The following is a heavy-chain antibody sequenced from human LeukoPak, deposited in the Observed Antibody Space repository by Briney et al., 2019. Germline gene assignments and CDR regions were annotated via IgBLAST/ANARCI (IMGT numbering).Heavy chain of an antibody. CDR1: GYSISSGYY. V-gene: IGHV4-38-2*02. CDR2: IFYSGST. J-gene: IGHJ5*02. D-gene: IGHD5-12*01. Sequence: PSETLSLTCAVSGYSISSGYYWGWFRQPPGKGLEWIGYIFYSGSTYYNPSLRSRVTISVDTSKNQFSLKLNSVTAADTAVYYCAREWLRLPWLDPWGQGTLVTVSS. CDR3: AREWLRLPWLDP.